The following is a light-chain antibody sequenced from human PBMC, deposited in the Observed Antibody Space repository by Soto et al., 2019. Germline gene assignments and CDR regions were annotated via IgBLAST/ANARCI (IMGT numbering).Light chain of an antibody. CDR3: QQYGSSPYI. Sequence: EIVLTQSPGTLSLSPGERATLSCRASQSVSSSYLAWYQQKPGQAPRLLIYGASSRATGIPARFSGSGSGTDFTLTISSLEPEDFAVYYCQQYGSSPYIFGQGTKVDIK. V-gene: IGKV3-20*01. J-gene: IGKJ2*01. CDR2: GAS. CDR1: QSVSSSY.